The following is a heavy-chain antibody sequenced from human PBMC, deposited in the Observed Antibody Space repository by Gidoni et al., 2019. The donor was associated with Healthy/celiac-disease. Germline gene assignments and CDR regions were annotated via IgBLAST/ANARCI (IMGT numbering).Heavy chain of an antibody. Sequence: QVQLQQWGAGLLKPSETLSLTCAVYGGYFSGYSWSWIRQPPGKGLEWIGEINHSGSTNSNPSLKSRVTISVDTSKNQFSLKLSSVTAADTAVYYCARGRYCSGGSCYPGPLYYFDYWGQGTLVTVSS. CDR3: ARGRYCSGGSCYPGPLYYFDY. D-gene: IGHD2-15*01. CDR2: INHSGST. J-gene: IGHJ4*02. CDR1: GGYFSGYS. V-gene: IGHV4-34*01.